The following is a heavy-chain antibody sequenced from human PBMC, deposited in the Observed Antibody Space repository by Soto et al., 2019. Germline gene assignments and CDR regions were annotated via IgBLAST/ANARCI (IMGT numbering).Heavy chain of an antibody. D-gene: IGHD6-6*01. V-gene: IGHV5-10-1*01. J-gene: IGHJ6*02. CDR1: GYSFTSYW. CDR3: ARQGYSSSSRAFYYYYGMDV. CDR2: IDPSDSYT. Sequence: GESLKISCKGSGYSFTSYWISWVRQMPGKGLEWMGRIDPSDSYTNYSPSFQGHVTISADKSISTAYLQWSSLKASDTATYYCARQGYSSSSRAFYYYYGMDVWGQGTTVTVSS.